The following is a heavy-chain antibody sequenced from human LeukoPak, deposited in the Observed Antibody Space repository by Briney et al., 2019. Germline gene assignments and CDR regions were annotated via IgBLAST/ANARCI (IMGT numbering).Heavy chain of an antibody. CDR3: AREDILTGYHWFDP. D-gene: IGHD3-9*01. Sequence: GSLRLSCAASGFTFSSYEMNWVPQAQGKGRGGVAYNSSSGSTLYYAVTVKGPLTISRDNAKNSLYLQTNSLRAEDTAVYYCAREDILTGYHWFDPWGQGTLVTVSS. J-gene: IGHJ5*02. CDR1: GFTFSSYE. CDR2: NSSSGSTL. V-gene: IGHV3-48*03.